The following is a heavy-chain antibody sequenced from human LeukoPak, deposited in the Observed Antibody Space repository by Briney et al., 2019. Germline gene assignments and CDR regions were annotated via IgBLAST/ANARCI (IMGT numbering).Heavy chain of an antibody. CDR1: GFTFSGSA. CDR2: IRSKANSYAT. CDR3: TRDNYYDSSGFGSLDDY. D-gene: IGHD3-22*01. Sequence: GGSLRLSCAASGFTFSGSAMHWVRQASGKGLEWVGRIRSKANSYATAYAASVKGRFTISRDDSKNTAYLQMNSLKTEDTAVYYCTRDNYYDSSGFGSLDDYWGQGTLVTVSS. J-gene: IGHJ4*02. V-gene: IGHV3-73*01.